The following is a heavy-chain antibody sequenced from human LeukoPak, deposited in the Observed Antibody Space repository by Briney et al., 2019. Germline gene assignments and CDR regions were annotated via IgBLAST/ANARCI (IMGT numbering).Heavy chain of an antibody. CDR2: IYYPEST. CDR1: GGSIGSSGFY. Sequence: SETLSLTCKVSGGSIGSSGFYWGWLRQPPGKGLEWIGSIYYPESTHYNPSLESRVTISVDTSKYQVSLTLSSVTATDTAVYYCVRHVSSGWDYYNGLDGWGQGTTVTVSS. J-gene: IGHJ6*02. CDR3: VRHVSSGWDYYNGLDG. V-gene: IGHV4-39*01. D-gene: IGHD6-19*01.